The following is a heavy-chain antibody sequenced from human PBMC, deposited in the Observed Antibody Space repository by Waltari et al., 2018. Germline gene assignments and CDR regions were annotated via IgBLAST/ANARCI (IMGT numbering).Heavy chain of an antibody. CDR2: IYSGGGT. J-gene: IGHJ4*02. CDR3: AKKPIAAAGPPFDY. V-gene: IGHV3-23*03. CDR1: GFTFSSYA. D-gene: IGHD6-13*01. Sequence: EVQLLESGGGLVQPGGSLRLSCAASGFTFSSYAMRWVRRAPGKGLEWVSVIYSGGGTYYADSVKGRFTISRDNSKNTLYLQMNSLRAEDTAVYYCAKKPIAAAGPPFDYWGQGTLVTVSS.